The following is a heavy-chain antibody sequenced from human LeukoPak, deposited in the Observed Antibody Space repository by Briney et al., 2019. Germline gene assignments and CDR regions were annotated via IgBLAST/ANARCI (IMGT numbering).Heavy chain of an antibody. Sequence: ASVKVSCKASRYTFTSYDINWVRQATGQGLEWMGWMNPNSGNTGYAQKFQGRVTMTRNTSISTAYMELSSLRSEDTAVYYCARGGAYYDFWSGYYLYYYYGMDVWGQGTTVTVSS. J-gene: IGHJ6*02. D-gene: IGHD3-3*01. CDR1: RYTFTSYD. CDR2: MNPNSGNT. V-gene: IGHV1-8*01. CDR3: ARGGAYYDFWSGYYLYYYYGMDV.